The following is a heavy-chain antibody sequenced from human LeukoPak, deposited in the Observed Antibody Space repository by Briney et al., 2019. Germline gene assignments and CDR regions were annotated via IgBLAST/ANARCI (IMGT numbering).Heavy chain of an antibody. CDR3: ARSIAAAGTGWFDP. V-gene: IGHV4-61*08. J-gene: IGHJ5*02. CDR2: IYYSGST. Sequence: SETLSLTCTVSGGSISSGGYYWSWIRQHPGKGLEWIGYIYYSGSTNYNPSLKSRVTISVDTSKNQFSLKLSSVTAADTAVYYCARSIAAAGTGWFDPWGQGTLVTVSS. D-gene: IGHD6-13*01. CDR1: GGSISSGGYY.